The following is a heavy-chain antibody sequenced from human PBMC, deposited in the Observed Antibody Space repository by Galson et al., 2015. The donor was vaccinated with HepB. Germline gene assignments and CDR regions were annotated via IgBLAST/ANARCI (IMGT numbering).Heavy chain of an antibody. Sequence: SLRLSCAASGFTFSSYSMNWVRQAPGKGLEWVSSISSSSSYIYYADSVKGRFTISRDNAKNSLYLQMNSLRAEDTAVYYCARDADYGDFPDAFDIWGQGTMVTVSS. V-gene: IGHV3-21*01. CDR1: GFTFSSYS. CDR2: ISSSSSYI. D-gene: IGHD4-17*01. J-gene: IGHJ3*02. CDR3: ARDADYGDFPDAFDI.